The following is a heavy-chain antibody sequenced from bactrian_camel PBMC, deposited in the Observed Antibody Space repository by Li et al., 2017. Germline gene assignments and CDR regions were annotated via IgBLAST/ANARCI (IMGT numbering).Heavy chain of an antibody. CDR2: INKDGGIT. Sequence: HVQLVESGGGSVQAGGSLRLSCVATGNTIGWQFDCMAWFRQAPGKGLEWVSFINKDGGITYYATSVKGRFTISRDNAKNTVYLQMNSLKPEDTAVYYCVSRAVGVVWYDGLTYWGQGTQVTVS. J-gene: IGHJ4*01. V-gene: IGHV3S1*01. CDR1: GNTIGWQFDC. CDR3: VSRAVGVVWYDGLTY. D-gene: IGHD5*01.